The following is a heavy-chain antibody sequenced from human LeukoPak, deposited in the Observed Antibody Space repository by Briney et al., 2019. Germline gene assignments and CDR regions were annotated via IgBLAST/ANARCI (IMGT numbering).Heavy chain of an antibody. Sequence: SETLSLTCTVSGGSISTYYWTWIRQPPGKGLEWIGYIYYSGSTNYNPSLKSRVTISVDTSKNQFSLKLSSVTAADTAVYYCARGPCSGGSCYSDYYYGMDVWGQGTTVTVSS. CDR1: GGSISTYY. V-gene: IGHV4-59*12. D-gene: IGHD2-15*01. CDR2: IYYSGST. CDR3: ARGPCSGGSCYSDYYYGMDV. J-gene: IGHJ6*02.